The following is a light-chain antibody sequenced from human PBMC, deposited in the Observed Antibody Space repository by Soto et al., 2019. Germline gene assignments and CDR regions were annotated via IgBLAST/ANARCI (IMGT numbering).Light chain of an antibody. V-gene: IGKV3-11*01. CDR1: QNISRS. Sequence: IVLKQSPVTLSVYTGERATLSCRASQNISRSLAWYQQKPGQGPSLLIYGTSTRAGGVPARFSGSGSGTDFTLTISSLEPEDFAVYYCQQRSNWPITFGQGRLLEI. J-gene: IGKJ5*01. CDR3: QQRSNWPIT. CDR2: GTS.